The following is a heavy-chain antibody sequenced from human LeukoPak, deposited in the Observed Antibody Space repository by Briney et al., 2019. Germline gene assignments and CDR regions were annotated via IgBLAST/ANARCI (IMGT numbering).Heavy chain of an antibody. V-gene: IGHV4-39*07. CDR3: AGLPASYGDYGEENDY. CDR2: IYYSGST. Sequence: SETLSLTCTVSGGSISSSSYYWGWIRQPPGKGLEWIGSIYYSGSTYYHPSLKSRVTISVDTSNNQFSLKLSSVTAADTAVYYCAGLPASYGDYGEENDYWGQGTLVTVSS. CDR1: GGSISSSSYY. D-gene: IGHD4-17*01. J-gene: IGHJ4*02.